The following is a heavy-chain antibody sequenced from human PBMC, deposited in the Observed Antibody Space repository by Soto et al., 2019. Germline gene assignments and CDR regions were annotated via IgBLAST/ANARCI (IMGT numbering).Heavy chain of an antibody. CDR3: AKDRPISSAPKFFDS. CDR1: GFPFSTYA. Sequence: EVQLLESGGGLVQPGGSLRLSCAASGFPFSTYAMSWVRQAPGKGLEWVSVITGTGATKYYSDSVKGRFTISRDNSKNTLFLQMNSLRAEDTAVYYSAKDRPISSAPKFFDSWGQGPLVTVSS. D-gene: IGHD6-13*01. CDR2: ITGTGATK. J-gene: IGHJ4*02. V-gene: IGHV3-23*01.